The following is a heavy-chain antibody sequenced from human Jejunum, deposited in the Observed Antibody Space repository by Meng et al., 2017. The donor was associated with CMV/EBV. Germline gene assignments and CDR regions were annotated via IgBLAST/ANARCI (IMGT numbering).Heavy chain of an antibody. Sequence: QVNLVQSGGGVKKPGASVKVSFKASGYTFPGYYIHWVRRAPGQGLEWMGWINPNTGGTKYAQKFQGWVTLTRDTSISTAYMELSRPRSDDTAVYYCARGRYELIWGLFDPWGQGTLVTVSS. J-gene: IGHJ5*02. CDR1: GYTFPGYY. CDR3: ARGRYELIWGLFDP. CDR2: INPNTGGT. V-gene: IGHV1-2*04. D-gene: IGHD1-1*01.